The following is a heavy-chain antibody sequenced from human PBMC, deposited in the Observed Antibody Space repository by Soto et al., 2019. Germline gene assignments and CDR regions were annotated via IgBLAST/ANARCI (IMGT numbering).Heavy chain of an antibody. CDR3: ARGWGYDSNDYYYAY. Sequence: QVQLVQSGAEVRKPGSSVKVSCKASGGTFSRHAISWVRQAPGQGLEWMGGIIPIFGTANHAQKFQGRVTIIADASTSTVYRELSSLRSEDTAMYYCARGWGYDSNDYYYAYWGQGTLVIVSS. CDR1: GGTFSRHA. CDR2: IIPIFGTA. V-gene: IGHV1-69*01. D-gene: IGHD3-22*01. J-gene: IGHJ4*02.